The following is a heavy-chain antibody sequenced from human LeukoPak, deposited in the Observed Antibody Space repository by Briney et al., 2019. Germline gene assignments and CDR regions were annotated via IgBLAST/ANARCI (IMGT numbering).Heavy chain of an antibody. CDR3: GKDLGRYRNKYFDY. V-gene: IGHV3-23*01. Sequence: PGGSLRLSCAASGFTFSSIAMSWVRQAPDKGLECVLTISGSGDGTYYADSVKGRFTISRDDSKNTLYLQMNSVISDDTAVYYCGKDLGRYRNKYFDYWGQGNLVTVSS. D-gene: IGHD1-26*01. CDR1: GFTFSSIA. CDR2: ISGSGDGT. J-gene: IGHJ4*02.